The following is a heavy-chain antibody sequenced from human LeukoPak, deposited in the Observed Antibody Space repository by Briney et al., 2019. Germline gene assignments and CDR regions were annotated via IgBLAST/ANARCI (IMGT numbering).Heavy chain of an antibody. Sequence: ASVKVSCKASGYTFTGYYMHWVRQAPGQGLEWMGWINPNSGGTNYAQKFQGRVTMTRDTSISTAYMELSRLRSDDTAVYYCARAVDDSSGYYGGHAFDIWGQGTMVTVSS. D-gene: IGHD3-22*01. J-gene: IGHJ3*02. V-gene: IGHV1-2*02. CDR3: ARAVDDSSGYYGGHAFDI. CDR1: GYTFTGYY. CDR2: INPNSGGT.